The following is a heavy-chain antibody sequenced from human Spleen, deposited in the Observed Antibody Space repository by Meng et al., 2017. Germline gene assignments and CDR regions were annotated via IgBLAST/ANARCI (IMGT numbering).Heavy chain of an antibody. J-gene: IGHJ4*01. CDR1: GFTFSNAW. V-gene: IGHV3-15*01. CDR3: SGHVDY. CDR2: MKSNVDGGTA. Sequence: GESLKISCAASGFTFSNAWMTWVRQAPGKGLEWIGRMKSNVDGGTADYAAAVRDRFFISSDDPENTFYLQMNSLKSGDTAVYYRSGHVDYWGHGTLVTVSS.